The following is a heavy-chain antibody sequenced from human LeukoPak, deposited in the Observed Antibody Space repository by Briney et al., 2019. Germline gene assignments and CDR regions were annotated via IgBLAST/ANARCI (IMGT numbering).Heavy chain of an antibody. J-gene: IGHJ5*02. D-gene: IGHD5-12*01. CDR3: APQQAYSPYNWFDP. V-gene: IGHV3-74*03. CDR1: RFTISKYW. Sequence: PGGSLRLSCVGSRFTISKYWMHWVRQAPGTGLVWVSRIHPDGSITTYADSVKGRFTISRDNAENTLYLQTNSLRAEDTGVYYCAPQQAYSPYNWFDPWGQGTLVTVSS. CDR2: IHPDGSIT.